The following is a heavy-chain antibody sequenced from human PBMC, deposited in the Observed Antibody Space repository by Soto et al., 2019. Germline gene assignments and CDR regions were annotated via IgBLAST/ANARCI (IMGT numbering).Heavy chain of an antibody. CDR1: GFTFSSYA. Sequence: EVQLLESGGGLVQPGGSLRLSCAASGFTFSSYAMSWVRQAPGKGLEWVSAISGSGGSTYYADSVKGRFTISRDNSKNTLYLQMDSLRAEDTAVYYCATDQKAVAGGFDYWGQGTLVTVSS. J-gene: IGHJ4*02. CDR3: ATDQKAVAGGFDY. D-gene: IGHD6-19*01. CDR2: ISGSGGST. V-gene: IGHV3-23*01.